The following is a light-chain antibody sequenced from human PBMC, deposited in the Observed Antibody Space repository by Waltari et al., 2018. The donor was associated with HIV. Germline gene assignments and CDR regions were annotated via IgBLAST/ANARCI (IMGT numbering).Light chain of an antibody. V-gene: IGLV2-8*01. CDR1: SSDVGAYNY. J-gene: IGLJ2*01. CDR3: SSYADSNTLI. CDR2: DVH. Sequence: QSALTQPPSPSGSPGHSVTIPRAGTSSDVGAYNYVSWYQQHPGKAPKLISYDVHKRPSGVPDRFSGSKSGNAASLTVSGLQTEDEADYYCSSYADSNTLIFGGGTELIVL.